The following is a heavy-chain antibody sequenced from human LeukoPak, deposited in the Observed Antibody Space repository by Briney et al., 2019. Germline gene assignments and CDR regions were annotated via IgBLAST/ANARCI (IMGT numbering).Heavy chain of an antibody. D-gene: IGHD6-19*01. V-gene: IGHV4-4*07. CDR2: IYTSGST. CDR1: GGSISSYY. CDR3: ASDVAGTNYYYMDV. J-gene: IGHJ6*03. Sequence: PSETLSLTCTVSGGSISSYYWSWIRQPAGKGLEWIGRIYTSGSTNYNPSLKSRVTMSVDTSKNQFSLKLSSVTAADTAVYYCASDVAGTNYYYMDVWGKGTTVTVSS.